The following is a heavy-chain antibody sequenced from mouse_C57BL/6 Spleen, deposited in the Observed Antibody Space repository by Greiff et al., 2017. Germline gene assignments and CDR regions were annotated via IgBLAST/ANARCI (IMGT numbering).Heavy chain of an antibody. CDR2: IDPSDSYT. D-gene: IGHD4-1*02. CDR3: ARDNSGGFAY. J-gene: IGHJ3*01. CDR1: GYTFTSYW. V-gene: IGHV1-69*01. Sequence: QVQLQQPGAELVMPGASVKLSCKASGYTFTSYWMHWVKQRPGQGLEWIGEIDPSDSYTNYNQKFKGKSTLTVDKSSSTAYMQLSSLTSEDSAVYYCARDNSGGFAYWGQGTLVTVSA.